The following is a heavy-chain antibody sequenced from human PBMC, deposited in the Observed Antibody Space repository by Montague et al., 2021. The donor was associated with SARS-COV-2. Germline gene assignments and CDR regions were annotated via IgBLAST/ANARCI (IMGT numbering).Heavy chain of an antibody. Sequence: SETLSLTCTVSGGSISSSNYYGVWIRQPPGKGLVWFGTIFYSGSTYYNPSLKSRVTISIDTSKNQFSLKLNSVTAADAAVYYCASRRYSASGSRWYLDLWGRGTLVTVSS. CDR2: IFYSGST. CDR1: GGSISSSNYY. D-gene: IGHD3-10*01. J-gene: IGHJ2*01. V-gene: IGHV4-39*07. CDR3: ASRRYSASGSRWYLDL.